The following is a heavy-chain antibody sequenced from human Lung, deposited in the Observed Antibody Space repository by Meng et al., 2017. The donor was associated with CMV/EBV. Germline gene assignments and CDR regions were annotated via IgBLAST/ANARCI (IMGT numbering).Heavy chain of an antibody. CDR3: APLGTSSADPPN. CDR1: GFTFSSYA. V-gene: IGHV3-30*04. J-gene: IGHJ4*02. Sequence: GGSLRLXXAASGFTFSSYAMHWVRQAPGKGLEWVAVISYDGSNKYYADSVKGRFTISRDNSKNTLYLQMNSLRAEDTAVYYCAPLGTSSADPPNWGQGTLVTVSS. D-gene: IGHD6-19*01. CDR2: ISYDGSNK.